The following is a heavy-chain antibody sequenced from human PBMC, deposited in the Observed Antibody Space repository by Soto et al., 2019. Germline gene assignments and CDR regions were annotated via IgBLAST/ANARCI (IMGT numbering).Heavy chain of an antibody. CDR3: ARRKTLGHFSGSSCHPYYFMSV. J-gene: IGHJ6*03. CDR1: GGSFSGYH. Sequence: SEALSLTCAGYGGSFSGYHWSWIRQPPGKGLEWIGEINHGGSTNYNPSLKSRVTISGDTSKHQFSLKLSSVTAADTAVYYCARRKTLGHFSGSSCHPYYFMSVWAKGTTVTGSS. D-gene: IGHD2-15*01. V-gene: IGHV4-34*01. CDR2: INHGGST.